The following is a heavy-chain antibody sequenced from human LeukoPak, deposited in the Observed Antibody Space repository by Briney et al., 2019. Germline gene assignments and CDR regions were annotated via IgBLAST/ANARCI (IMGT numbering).Heavy chain of an antibody. CDR2: ISYDGSNK. CDR1: GFTFSSYA. D-gene: IGHD2/OR15-2a*01. CDR3: ASEIDAGLLLLTTDDAFNI. V-gene: IGHV3-30-3*01. Sequence: GGSLRLSCAASGFTFSSYAMHWVRQAPGKGLEWVAVISYDGSNKYYADSVKGRFTISRDNSKNTLYLQMNSLRAGDTAAYYCASEIDAGLLLLTTDDAFNIWGQGTMVTVSS. J-gene: IGHJ3*02.